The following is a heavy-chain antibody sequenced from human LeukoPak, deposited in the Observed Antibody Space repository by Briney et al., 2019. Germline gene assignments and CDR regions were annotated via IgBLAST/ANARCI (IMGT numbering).Heavy chain of an antibody. CDR2: IYYSGST. Sequence: SSETLSLTCTVSGGSISSSSYYWGWIRQPPGKGLEWIGSIYYSGSTYYNPSLKSRVTISVDTSKNQSSLKLSSVTAADTAVYYCARRGSPYYYDSSGYYGWYFDLWGRGTLVTVSS. D-gene: IGHD3-22*01. CDR1: GGSISSSSYY. V-gene: IGHV4-39*01. CDR3: ARRGSPYYYDSSGYYGWYFDL. J-gene: IGHJ2*01.